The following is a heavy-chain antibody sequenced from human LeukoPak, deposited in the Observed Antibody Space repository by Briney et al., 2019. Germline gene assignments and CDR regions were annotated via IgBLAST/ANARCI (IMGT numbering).Heavy chain of an antibody. Sequence: GVSLRLSCAASGFTFSSYWMHWVRQAPGKGLVWVSRIKNDGSSTTYADSVKGRFTISRDNAKNTVYLQMNSLRAEDTAVYYCARVGVSTYSFDYWGQGTLVTVSS. CDR3: ARVGVSTYSFDY. J-gene: IGHJ4*02. D-gene: IGHD4-11*01. CDR1: GFTFSSYW. CDR2: IKNDGSST. V-gene: IGHV3-74*01.